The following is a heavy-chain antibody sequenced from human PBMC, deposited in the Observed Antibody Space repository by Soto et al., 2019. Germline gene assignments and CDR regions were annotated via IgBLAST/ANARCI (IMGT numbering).Heavy chain of an antibody. CDR1: GGSISSGGYY. CDR3: ARERKNWFDP. V-gene: IGHV4-31*03. J-gene: IGHJ5*02. Sequence: SETLSLTCTVSGGSISSGGYYWSWIRQHPGKGLEWIGYIYYGGSTYYNPSLKSRVTISVDTSKNQFSLKLSSVTAADTAVYYCARERKNWFDPWGQGTLVTVSS. CDR2: IYYGGST.